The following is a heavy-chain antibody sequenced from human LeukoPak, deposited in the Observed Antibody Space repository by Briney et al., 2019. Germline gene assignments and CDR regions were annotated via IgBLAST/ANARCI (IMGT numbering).Heavy chain of an antibody. J-gene: IGHJ4*02. D-gene: IGHD3-9*01. CDR1: GDSTSNFY. CDR2: IHYSGSS. CDR3: ALAPNSDWFDF. Sequence: PSETLSLTCTVSGDSTSNFYWNWIRQSPGKGLEWIGNIHYSGSSVYNPSLKSRGTISIDTSRRQFFLKLNSVTAADTAVYFCALAPNSDWFDFWGPGTLVTVSS. V-gene: IGHV4-59*03.